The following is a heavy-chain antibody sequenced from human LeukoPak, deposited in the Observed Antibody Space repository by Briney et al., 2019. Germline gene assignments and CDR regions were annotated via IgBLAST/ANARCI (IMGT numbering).Heavy chain of an antibody. CDR1: GGSISSYY. V-gene: IGHV4-59*01. J-gene: IGHJ4*02. Sequence: SETLSLTCTVSGGSISSYYWSWIRQPPGKGLEWIGYIYYSGSTNYNTSLKSRVTISVDTSKNQFSLKLSSVTAAGTAVYYCARGSAYYYDSSGYPTFDYWGQGTLVTVSS. CDR2: IYYSGST. D-gene: IGHD3-22*01. CDR3: ARGSAYYYDSSGYPTFDY.